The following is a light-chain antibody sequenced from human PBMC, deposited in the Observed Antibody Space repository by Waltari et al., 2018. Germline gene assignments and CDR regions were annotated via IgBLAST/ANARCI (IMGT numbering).Light chain of an antibody. V-gene: IGLV1-40*01. CDR2: GNS. Sequence: QSVLTQPPSVSGAPGQRATISCTGSSPNIGTGYDVPWYQQLPGTAPKLPTYGNSNRPSGVPDRFSGSKSGTSASLAITGLQAEDEADYYCQSYDSSLSGSVFGGGTKLTVL. J-gene: IGLJ2*01. CDR1: SPNIGTGYD. CDR3: QSYDSSLSGSV.